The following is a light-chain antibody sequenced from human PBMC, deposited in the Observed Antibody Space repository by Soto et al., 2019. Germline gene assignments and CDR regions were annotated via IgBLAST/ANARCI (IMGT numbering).Light chain of an antibody. CDR1: QSVLYSSNNKNY. J-gene: IGKJ1*01. CDR3: QQYYRPWT. CDR2: WAS. V-gene: IGKV4-1*01. Sequence: DIVMTQSPDSLAVSLGERATINCKSSQSVLYSSNNKNYLAWYQQKPGQPPKLLIYWASTREAGVPDRFSGSWSGTDFTLTISSLQAEDVAFYYCQQYYRPWTFGQGTKVEIK.